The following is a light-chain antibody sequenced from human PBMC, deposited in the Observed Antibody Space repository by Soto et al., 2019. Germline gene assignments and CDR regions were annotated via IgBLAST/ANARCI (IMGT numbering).Light chain of an antibody. J-gene: IGKJ1*01. CDR2: GAS. V-gene: IGKV3-11*01. CDR1: QSVSNQ. CDR3: QQRSNWPRT. Sequence: EIVLTQSPGTLSLSPGERGTLSCRASQSVSNQLAWYQQKPGQAPRLLIYGASTRATGIPARFSGSGSGTEFTLTISSLQSEDFAVYYCQQRSNWPRTFGQGTKVDI.